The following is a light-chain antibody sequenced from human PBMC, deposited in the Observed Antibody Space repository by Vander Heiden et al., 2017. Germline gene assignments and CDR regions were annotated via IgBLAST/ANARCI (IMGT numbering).Light chain of an antibody. CDR2: AAS. J-gene: IGKJ2*01. CDR3: QQLNSYPRYT. V-gene: IGKV1-9*01. Sequence: DIQLTQSPSFLSASVGDRVTITCRASQGISSYLAWYQQKPGKAPKLLIYAASTLQSGVPSRFSGSGCGTEFTLTISSLQPEDFATYYCQQLNSYPRYTFGQGTKMEIK. CDR1: QGISSY.